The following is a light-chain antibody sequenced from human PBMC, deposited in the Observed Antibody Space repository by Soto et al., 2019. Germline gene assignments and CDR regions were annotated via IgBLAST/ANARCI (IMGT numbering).Light chain of an antibody. CDR3: LQGKHLPPIT. J-gene: IGKJ5*01. Sequence: DVVLTQSPLSLPVTLGQPASISCRSTQSLVYSDGNIYLNWCQQRPGQSPRRLIYKVSNRDSGVPDRFSGSGGGTDDTLKISRVEAEDVGVYYCLQGKHLPPITFGQGTRVEIK. CDR1: QSLVYSDGNIY. V-gene: IGKV2-30*01. CDR2: KVS.